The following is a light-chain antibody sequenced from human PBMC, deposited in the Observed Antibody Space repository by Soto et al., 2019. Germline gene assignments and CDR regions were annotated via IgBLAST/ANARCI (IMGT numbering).Light chain of an antibody. CDR3: SSYAGSNRNYV. Sequence: QSVLTQPASLSGSPGQSITISCTGTSSDVGGYNYVSWYQQHPGKAPKLMIYEVSKRPSGVPDRFSGSKSGNTASLTVSGLQAEDEADYYCSSYAGSNRNYVFXTGTKVTVL. V-gene: IGLV2-8*01. CDR1: SSDVGGYNY. CDR2: EVS. J-gene: IGLJ1*01.